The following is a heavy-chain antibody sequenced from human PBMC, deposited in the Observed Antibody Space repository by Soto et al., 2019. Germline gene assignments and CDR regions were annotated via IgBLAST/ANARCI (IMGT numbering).Heavy chain of an antibody. J-gene: IGHJ6*03. CDR1: GGSISSYY. D-gene: IGHD6-13*01. V-gene: IGHV4-59*01. CDR3: ARGPRLDSSSWLDYYYHYYMDV. CDR2: IYYSGST. Sequence: PSETLSLTCTVSGGSISSYYWSWIRQPPGKGLEWIGYIYYSGSTNYNPSLKSRVTISVDTSKNKFSLKLTSVTAADTAVYYCARGPRLDSSSWLDYYYHYYMDVWGKGTTVTVSS.